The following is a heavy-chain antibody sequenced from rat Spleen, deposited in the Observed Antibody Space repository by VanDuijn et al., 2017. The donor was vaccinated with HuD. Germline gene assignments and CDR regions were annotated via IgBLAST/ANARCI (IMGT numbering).Heavy chain of an antibody. CDR3: ATGPRILRLDWFAY. D-gene: IGHD1-6*01. CDR2: ISIGGGNT. V-gene: IGHV5S13*01. CDR1: GFTFNNYW. J-gene: IGHJ3*01. Sequence: EVQLVESGGGLVQPGRSLKLSCVASGFTFNNYWMTWIRQAPTRGLEWVASISIGGGNTYYRDSVMGRFTISRDNAENTLYLQMDSLRSEDTATYYCATGPRILRLDWFAYWGQGTLVTVSS.